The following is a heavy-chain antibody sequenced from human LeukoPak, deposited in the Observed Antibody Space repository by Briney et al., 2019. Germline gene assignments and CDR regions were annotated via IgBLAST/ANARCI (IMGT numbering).Heavy chain of an antibody. V-gene: IGHV3-30*04. D-gene: IGHD5-24*01. J-gene: IGHJ3*02. CDR2: ISYDGSNR. Sequence: GRFLRLSCAASGFTFSNYAMHWVRQAPGKGLEWVAVISYDGSNRYYTDSVKGRFTISGDSSKNTLYLQMNSLRAEDTAVYYCALRRGNAFDIWGQGTMVTVSS. CDR3: ALRRGNAFDI. CDR1: GFTFSNYA.